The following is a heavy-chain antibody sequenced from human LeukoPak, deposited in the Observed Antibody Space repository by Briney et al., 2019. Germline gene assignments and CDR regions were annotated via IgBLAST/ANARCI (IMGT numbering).Heavy chain of an antibody. CDR1: GFTFSTSW. Sequence: GGSLRLSCAASGFTFSTSWMHWVRQDPEKGLVWGSRIISDGSSPSYADSVRGRFTISRDNAKSTLYLQMNSLRVEDTAVYYCAKAYSSSYYNWFDPWGQGTLVTVSS. CDR3: AKAYSSSYYNWFDP. D-gene: IGHD6-13*01. V-gene: IGHV3-74*01. CDR2: IISDGSSP. J-gene: IGHJ5*02.